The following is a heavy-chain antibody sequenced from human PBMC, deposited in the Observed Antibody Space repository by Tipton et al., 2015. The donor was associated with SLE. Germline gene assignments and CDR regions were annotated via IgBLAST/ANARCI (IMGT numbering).Heavy chain of an antibody. Sequence: TLSLTCAVYGGSFSGYYWSWIRQPPGKGLEWIGEVDHSGSTNYNPSLKSRVTILVDTSKNQFSLKLSSVTAADTAVYYCARGPYCSGDTCYSDFYYGMDIWGQGP. CDR1: GGSFSGYY. CDR2: VDHSGST. D-gene: IGHD2-15*01. CDR3: ARGPYCSGDTCYSDFYYGMDI. V-gene: IGHV4-34*01. J-gene: IGHJ6*02.